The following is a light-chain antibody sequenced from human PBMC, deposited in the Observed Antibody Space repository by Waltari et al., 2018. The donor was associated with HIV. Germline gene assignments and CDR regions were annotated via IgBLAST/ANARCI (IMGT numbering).Light chain of an antibody. V-gene: IGKV4-1*01. CDR3: QQFSITPIT. J-gene: IGKJ5*01. CDR1: QSVSSRRDNNNY. CDR2: WAS. Sequence: DIVVTQSPDSLPVSLGESATINCNSSQSVSSRRDNNNYLAWYQQKPGQPPRLLIYWASIRESGVPDRFSGSGSGTDFTLTISSLQAEDVAVYYCQQFSITPITFGQGTRLEI.